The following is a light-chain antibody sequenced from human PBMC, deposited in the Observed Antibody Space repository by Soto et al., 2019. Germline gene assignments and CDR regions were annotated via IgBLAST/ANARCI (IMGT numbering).Light chain of an antibody. CDR2: DVS. V-gene: IGLV2-14*01. J-gene: IGLJ1*01. CDR1: SSDFGGYNY. CDR3: SSYTSSSTPYV. Sequence: SALTQPASLSASPGQSITVSCTGTSSDFGGYNYVSWYQQHPGKAPKLMIYDVSNRPSGVSNRFSGSKSGNTASLTISGLQAEDEADYYCSSYTSSSTPYVFGTGTKVTV.